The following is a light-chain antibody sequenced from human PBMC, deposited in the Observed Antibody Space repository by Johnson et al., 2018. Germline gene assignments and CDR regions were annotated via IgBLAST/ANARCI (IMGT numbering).Light chain of an antibody. CDR2: ENN. Sequence: QSVLTQPPSVYAAPGQKVTISCSGSSSNIGNNYVSWYQQLPGTAPKLLIYENNKRPSGIPDRFSGSKSGTSATLGITGLQTGAEADYYCGTWDSSLSAGKVFGTGTKVTGL. CDR3: GTWDSSLSAGKV. V-gene: IGLV1-51*02. J-gene: IGLJ1*01. CDR1: SSNIGNNY.